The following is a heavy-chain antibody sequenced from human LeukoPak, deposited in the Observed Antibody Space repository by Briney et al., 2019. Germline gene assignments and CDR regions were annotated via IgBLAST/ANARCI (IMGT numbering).Heavy chain of an antibody. V-gene: IGHV3-48*01. CDR2: ITLSSSTI. Sequence: GGSLRLSCAASGFTFSSYGMHWVRQAPGKGLEWVSYITLSSSTIYYADSVRGRFTISRDNGKNPLYLQMSSLRAEDTAIYYCARETPDSNSWTDFDFWGHGTLVTVSS. J-gene: IGHJ4*01. CDR1: GFTFSSYG. CDR3: ARETPDSNSWTDFDF. D-gene: IGHD2-2*01.